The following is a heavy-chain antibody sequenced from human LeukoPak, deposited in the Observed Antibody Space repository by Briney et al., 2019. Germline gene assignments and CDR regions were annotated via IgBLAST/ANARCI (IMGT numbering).Heavy chain of an antibody. CDR2: IYHSGST. V-gene: IGHV4-30-2*01. Sequence: PSQTLSLTCAVSGGSISSGGYSWRWIRQPPGKGLEWIGYIYHSGSTYYNPSLKSRVTISVDRSKNQFSLKLSSVTAADTAVYYCARVGSSWYWGQGTLVTVSS. D-gene: IGHD6-13*01. CDR3: ARVGSSWY. J-gene: IGHJ4*02. CDR1: GGSISSGGYS.